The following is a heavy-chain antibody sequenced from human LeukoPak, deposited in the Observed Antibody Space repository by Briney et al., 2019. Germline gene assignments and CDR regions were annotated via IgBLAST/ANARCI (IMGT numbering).Heavy chain of an antibody. D-gene: IGHD3-10*01. CDR3: AKDIGSYYDY. CDR2: IKSDGSST. J-gene: IGHJ4*02. Sequence: QPGGSLRLSCAASGFTFSSYWMHWVRQAPGKGLVWVSRIKSDGSSTSYADSVKGRFTISRDNAKNTLYLEMNSLRAEDTAVYYCAKDIGSYYDYWGQGILVTVSS. CDR1: GFTFSSYW. V-gene: IGHV3-74*01.